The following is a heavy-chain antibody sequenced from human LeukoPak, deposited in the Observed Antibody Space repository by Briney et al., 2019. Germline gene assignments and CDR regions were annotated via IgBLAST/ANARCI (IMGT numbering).Heavy chain of an antibody. D-gene: IGHD2/OR15-2a*01. V-gene: IGHV1-2*02. J-gene: IGHJ4*02. CDR3: VREGEGPLSKDFDY. CDR2: IGPHSTFT. Sequence: ASMKVSCKSSGFTFTDHYIHWVRQGPGQGLEWMGYIGPHSTFTSSPQEFQGRVTMTRDASLSTAYMELTRLTSDDTAVYYCVREGEGPLSKDFDYWGQGTLVTVSS. CDR1: GFTFTDHY.